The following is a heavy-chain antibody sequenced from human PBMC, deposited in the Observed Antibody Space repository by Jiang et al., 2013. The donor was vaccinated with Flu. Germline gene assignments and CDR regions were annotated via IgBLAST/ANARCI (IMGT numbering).Heavy chain of an antibody. Sequence: GSGLVKPSQTLSLTCTVSVASISSGTYFWSWIRQPAGKGLEWIGRISTGGSTTYNPFLKSRVTISLDTSKNQFSLNLRSVTAADTAVYYCARREVTSGFDLWGQG. CDR1: VASISSGTYF. D-gene: IGHD1-1*01. CDR2: ISTGGST. V-gene: IGHV4-61*02. CDR3: ARREVTSGFDL. J-gene: IGHJ4*02.